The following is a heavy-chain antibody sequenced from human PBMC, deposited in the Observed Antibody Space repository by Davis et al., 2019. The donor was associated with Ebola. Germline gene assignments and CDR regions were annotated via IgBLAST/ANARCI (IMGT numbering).Heavy chain of an antibody. D-gene: IGHD5-18*01. CDR3: AKGTAMVFGEFDY. J-gene: IGHJ4*02. V-gene: IGHV3-33*06. CDR2: IWYDGSNK. CDR1: GFTFSSYS. Sequence: GGSLRLSCAASGFTFSSYSMNWVRQAPGKGLEWVAVIWYDGSNKYYADSVKGRFTISRDNSKNTLYLQMNSLRAEDTAVYYCAKGTAMVFGEFDYWGQGTLVTVSS.